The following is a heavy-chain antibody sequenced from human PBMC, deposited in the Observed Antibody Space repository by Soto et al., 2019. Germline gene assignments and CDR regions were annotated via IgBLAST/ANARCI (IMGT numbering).Heavy chain of an antibody. Sequence: SETLSLTCTVSGGSISSSSYYWGWIRQPPGKGLEWIGSIYYSGSTYYNPSLKSRVTISVDTSKNQFSLKLSSVTAADTAVYYCARHLFLGYSGYDLPVHFDYSGQGTLVTVSS. CDR3: ARHLFLGYSGYDLPVHFDY. V-gene: IGHV4-39*01. D-gene: IGHD5-12*01. CDR2: IYYSGST. CDR1: GGSISSSSYY. J-gene: IGHJ4*02.